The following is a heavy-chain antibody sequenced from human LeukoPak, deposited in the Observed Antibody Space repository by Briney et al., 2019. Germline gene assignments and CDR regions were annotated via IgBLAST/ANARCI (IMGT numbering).Heavy chain of an antibody. Sequence: GGFLRLSCAASGFTVSTNYMTWVRQAPGKGLDGVSVIYSGGTTYYADSVKGRFTISRDNSKNTLYLQMNSLRAEDTAVYYCARDPRAMIVMKAFDIWGQGTMVTVSS. J-gene: IGHJ3*02. V-gene: IGHV3-66*02. D-gene: IGHD3-16*02. CDR1: GFTVSTNY. CDR2: IYSGGTT. CDR3: ARDPRAMIVMKAFDI.